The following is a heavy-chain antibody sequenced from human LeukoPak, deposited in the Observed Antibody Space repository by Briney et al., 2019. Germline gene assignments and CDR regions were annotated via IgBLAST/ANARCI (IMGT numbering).Heavy chain of an antibody. CDR2: IYSGGST. J-gene: IGHJ6*03. Sequence: GGSLRLSCAASGFTVSSNYTSWVRQAPGKGLEWVSVIYSGGSTYYADSVKGRFTISRGNSKNTLYLQMNSLRAEDTAVYYCARGGESGYPYYYYYYYMDVWGKGTTVTVSS. D-gene: IGHD3-22*01. V-gene: IGHV3-66*02. CDR3: ARGGESGYPYYYYYYYMDV. CDR1: GFTVSSNY.